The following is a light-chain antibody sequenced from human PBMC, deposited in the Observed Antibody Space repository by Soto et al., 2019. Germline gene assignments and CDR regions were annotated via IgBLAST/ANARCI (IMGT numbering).Light chain of an antibody. J-gene: IGLJ2*01. CDR2: DSN. CDR3: ATWESNLSAVP. V-gene: IGLV1-51*01. Sequence: QYVLTQPPSVSAAPGQMVTISCSGTTSNIRNNHVSWYQQLPGTAPKVLIYDSNKRPSGIPDRFSGSKSGTSATLDITGLQTGDEAYYYCATWESNLSAVPFGGGTKLTVL. CDR1: TSNIRNNH.